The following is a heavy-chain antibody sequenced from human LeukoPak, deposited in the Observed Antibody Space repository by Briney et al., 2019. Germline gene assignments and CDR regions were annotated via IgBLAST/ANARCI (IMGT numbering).Heavy chain of an antibody. CDR2: IYYSGSI. Sequence: SETLSLTCTVSGGSISSSSYYWGWIRQPPGKGLEWIGSIYYSGSIYYNPSLKSRVTISVDTSKNQFSLKLSSVTAADTAVYYCATTIFGVVIVNYWGQGTLVTVSS. V-gene: IGHV4-39*01. J-gene: IGHJ4*02. CDR3: ATTIFGVVIVNY. CDR1: GGSISSSSYY. D-gene: IGHD3-3*01.